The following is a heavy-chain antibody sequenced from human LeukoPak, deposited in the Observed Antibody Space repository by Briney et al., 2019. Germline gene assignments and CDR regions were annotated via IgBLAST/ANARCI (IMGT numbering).Heavy chain of an antibody. Sequence: EASVKVSCKASGYTFTSYGISWVRQAPGQGLEWMGWISAYNGNTNYAQKLQGRVTMTTDTSTSTAYMELSSLRSEDTAVYYCATDLGVQEKPEQRISHAFDIWGQGTMVTVSS. V-gene: IGHV1-18*01. D-gene: IGHD1/OR15-1a*01. CDR3: ATDLGVQEKPEQRISHAFDI. CDR1: GYTFTSYG. J-gene: IGHJ3*02. CDR2: ISAYNGNT.